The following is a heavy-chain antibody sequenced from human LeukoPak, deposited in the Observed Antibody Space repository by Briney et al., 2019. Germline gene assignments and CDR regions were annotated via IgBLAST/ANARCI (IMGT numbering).Heavy chain of an antibody. Sequence: SVKVSCKASGDTFSSYAINWVRQAPGQGLEWMGGIIPIFGTANYAQKFQGRVTITTDESTSTAYMELSSLRSEDTAVYYCARAMDREEYYFDYWGQGTLVTVSS. J-gene: IGHJ4*02. CDR1: GDTFSSYA. V-gene: IGHV1-69*05. D-gene: IGHD3-10*01. CDR3: ARAMDREEYYFDY. CDR2: IIPIFGTA.